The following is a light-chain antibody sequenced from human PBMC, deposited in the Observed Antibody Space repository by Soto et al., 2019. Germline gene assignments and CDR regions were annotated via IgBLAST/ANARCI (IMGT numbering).Light chain of an antibody. J-gene: IGKJ2*01. CDR1: QRVSNSY. Sequence: EIVLTQSPGALSLSPGDRATLSCRASQRVSNSYLAWYQQKPGQAPRLLIYDASTRAAGVPDRVTGGGSGTEFTLTISALEPEDFALYFFHQYARPPFGFGQATRLEI. CDR2: DAS. CDR3: HQYARPPFG. V-gene: IGKV3-20*01.